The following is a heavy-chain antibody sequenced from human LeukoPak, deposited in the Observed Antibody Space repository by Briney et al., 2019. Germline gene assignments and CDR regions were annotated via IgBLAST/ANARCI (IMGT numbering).Heavy chain of an antibody. CDR3: ARDRRDGCNRFDY. D-gene: IGHD5-24*01. J-gene: IGHJ4*02. Sequence: PGGSLRLSCAASGFTFSDYYMSWIRQAPGKGLEWVSYISSSGSTIYYADSVKGRFTISRDNAKNSLYLQMNSLRAEDTAVYYCARDRRDGCNRFDYWGQGTLVTVSS. CDR1: GFTFSDYY. CDR2: ISSSGSTI. V-gene: IGHV3-11*04.